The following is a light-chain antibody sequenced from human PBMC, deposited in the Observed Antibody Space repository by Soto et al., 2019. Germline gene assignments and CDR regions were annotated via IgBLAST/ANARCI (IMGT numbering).Light chain of an antibody. Sequence: QSALTQPRSLSGSPGQSVTISCTGTSSDVGAYNYVSWHQQHPGKAPKLVIYDVTQRPSGVPDRFSASKSGITASLTISGLQAEDEADYYCCSYAAGDSFKFGGGTKLTVL. J-gene: IGLJ2*01. CDR1: SSDVGAYNY. CDR2: DVT. V-gene: IGLV2-11*01. CDR3: CSYAAGDSFK.